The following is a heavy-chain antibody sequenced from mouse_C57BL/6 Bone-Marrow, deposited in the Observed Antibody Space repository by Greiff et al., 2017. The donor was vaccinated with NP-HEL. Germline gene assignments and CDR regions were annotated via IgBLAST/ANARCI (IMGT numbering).Heavy chain of an antibody. Sequence: EVQLVESGPELVKPGASVKISCKASGYSFTGYYMNWVKQSPEKSLEWIGEINPSTGGTTYNQKFKAKATLTVDKSSSTAYMQLKSLTSEDSAVYYCARRDGGSSYVDYWGQGTTLTVSS. D-gene: IGHD1-1*01. J-gene: IGHJ2*01. CDR3: ARRDGGSSYVDY. CDR2: INPSTGGT. V-gene: IGHV1-42*01. CDR1: GYSFTGYY.